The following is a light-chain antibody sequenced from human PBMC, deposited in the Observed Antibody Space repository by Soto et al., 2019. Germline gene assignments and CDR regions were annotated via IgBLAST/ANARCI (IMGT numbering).Light chain of an antibody. CDR2: EVS. CDR1: SSDIGRYNY. J-gene: IGLJ1*01. CDR3: SSYTTSLTHV. V-gene: IGLV2-14*01. Sequence: QSVLAQPASVSGSPGQSITISCTGTSSDIGRYNYVSWYQQHPGKVPKLLISEVSNRPSGVSNRFSGSKSGNTASLTISGLPSEDEAAYYCSSYTTSLTHVFGTGTKVTVL.